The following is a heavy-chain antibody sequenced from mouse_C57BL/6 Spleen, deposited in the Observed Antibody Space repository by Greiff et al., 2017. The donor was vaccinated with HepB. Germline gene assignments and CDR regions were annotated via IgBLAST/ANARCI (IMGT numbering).Heavy chain of an antibody. CDR3: ARQADWDGRFAY. CDR1: GYTFTSYW. D-gene: IGHD4-1*01. J-gene: IGHJ3*01. CDR2: IYPSDSET. Sequence: QVQLQQPGAELVRPGSSVKLSCKASGYTFTSYWMDWVKQRPGQGLEWIGNIYPSDSETHYNQKFKDKATLTVYKSSSTAYMQLSSLTSEDSAVYYCARQADWDGRFAYWGQGTLVTVSA. V-gene: IGHV1-61*01.